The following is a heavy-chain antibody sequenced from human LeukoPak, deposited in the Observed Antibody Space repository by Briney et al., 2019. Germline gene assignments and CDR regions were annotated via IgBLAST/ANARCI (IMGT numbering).Heavy chain of an antibody. J-gene: IGHJ4*02. V-gene: IGHV3-48*04. CDR2: ISNSSNTI. CDR1: GFTFSSYS. CDR3: ARIPGY. Sequence: PGGSLRLSCAASGFTFSSYSMNWVRQAPGKGLEWVSYISNSSNTIYYVDSVKGRFTISRDNAKNSPYLQMNSLRAEDTAVYYCARIPGYWGQGTLVTVSS.